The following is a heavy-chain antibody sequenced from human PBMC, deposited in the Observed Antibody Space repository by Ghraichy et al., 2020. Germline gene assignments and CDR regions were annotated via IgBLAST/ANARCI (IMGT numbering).Heavy chain of an antibody. V-gene: IGHV6-1*01. J-gene: IGHJ4*02. Sequence: SKTLSLTCAISGDSVSSNSAAWNWIRQSPSRGLEWLGRTYYRSKWYADYAPSVKSRITINPDTSKNQFSLQLNSVTPEDTAVYYCARDRYDSSGYFEGFDYWGQGTLVTVSS. CDR1: GDSVSSNSAA. CDR2: TYYRSKWYA. D-gene: IGHD3-22*01. CDR3: ARDRYDSSGYFEGFDY.